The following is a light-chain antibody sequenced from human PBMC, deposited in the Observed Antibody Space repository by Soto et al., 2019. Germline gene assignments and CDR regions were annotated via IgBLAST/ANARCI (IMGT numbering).Light chain of an antibody. Sequence: EIVLTQSPGTLSLSPGERATLSCRASQSVSNNYLAWYQQKPGQAPRLLIYDASTRATGIPDRFSGSGSGTDFTLTISSLEPEDFAIYYCQQRSNWPPITFGPGTRLEIK. CDR2: DAS. V-gene: IGKV3D-20*02. J-gene: IGKJ5*01. CDR3: QQRSNWPPIT. CDR1: QSVSNNY.